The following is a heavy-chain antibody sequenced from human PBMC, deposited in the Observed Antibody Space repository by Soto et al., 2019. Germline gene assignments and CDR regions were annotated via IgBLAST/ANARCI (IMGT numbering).Heavy chain of an antibody. CDR2: IIPILGIA. Sequence: QVQLVQSGAEVKKPGSSVKVSCKASGGTFSSYTISWVRQAPGQGLEWMGRIIPILGIANYAQKFQGRVTITADKSTSTAYMELSSLRSEDTAVYYCAAHYCSSTDCQYYYYYYIDVWGKGTTVTVSS. J-gene: IGHJ6*03. V-gene: IGHV1-69*02. CDR1: GGTFSSYT. CDR3: AAHYCSSTDCQYYYYYYIDV. D-gene: IGHD2-2*01.